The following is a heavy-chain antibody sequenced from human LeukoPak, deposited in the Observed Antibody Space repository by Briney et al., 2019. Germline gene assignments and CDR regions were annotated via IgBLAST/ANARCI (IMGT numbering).Heavy chain of an antibody. CDR2: INAGSGNT. CDR3: ARETWFGAETYYFDY. V-gene: IGHV1-3*01. D-gene: IGHD3-10*01. CDR1: GYTFTSYA. Sequence: ASVRVSCKASGYTFTSYAMHWVRQAPGQRLEWMGWINAGSGNTKYSQKFQGRVTITRGTSASTAYMELSSLRSEDTAVYYCARETWFGAETYYFDYWGQGTLVTVSS. J-gene: IGHJ4*02.